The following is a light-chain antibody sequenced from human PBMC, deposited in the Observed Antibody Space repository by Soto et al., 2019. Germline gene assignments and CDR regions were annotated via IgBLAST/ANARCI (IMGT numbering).Light chain of an antibody. V-gene: IGKV3-11*01. CDR1: QSVSSH. Sequence: IVLTQSAATLSLSPGQRATLSCRASQSVSSHLAWFQQRPGQAPRLLIYDASNRATGIPARFSGRGSGTDFTLTISSLEPEDFAVYYCQQRSSAITFGQGTRLEIK. CDR3: QQRSSAIT. CDR2: DAS. J-gene: IGKJ5*01.